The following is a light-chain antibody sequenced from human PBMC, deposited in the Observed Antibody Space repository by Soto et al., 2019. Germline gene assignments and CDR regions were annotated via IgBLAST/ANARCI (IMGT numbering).Light chain of an antibody. Sequence: QSVLTQPASVSGSRGQASTISCTGTSSDVGAYDYVSWYQQHPDKAPKLMIYEVSNRPSGVSNRFSGSKSVNTATLTISGLQADDEADYYCSSYTSSSPRVFGTGTKVTVL. CDR2: EVS. J-gene: IGLJ1*01. V-gene: IGLV2-14*03. CDR3: SSYTSSSPRV. CDR1: SSDVGAYDY.